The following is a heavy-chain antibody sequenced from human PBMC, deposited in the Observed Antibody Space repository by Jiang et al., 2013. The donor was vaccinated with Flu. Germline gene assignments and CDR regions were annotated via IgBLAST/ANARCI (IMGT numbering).Heavy chain of an antibody. V-gene: IGHV1-69*06. Sequence: GAEVKKPGSSVKVSCKASGGTFSSYAISWVRQAPGQGLEWMGGIIPIFGTANYAQKFQGRVTITADKSTSTAYMELSSLRSEDTAVYYCARGLTGXGLRFYLGLHYYYGMDVWAKGPRSPSP. CDR2: IIPIFGTA. CDR3: ARGLTGXGLRFYLGLHYYYGMDV. D-gene: IGHD3-16*01. CDR1: GGTFSSYA. J-gene: IGHJ6*02.